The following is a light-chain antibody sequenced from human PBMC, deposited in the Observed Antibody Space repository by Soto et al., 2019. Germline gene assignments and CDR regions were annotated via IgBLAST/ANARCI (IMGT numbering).Light chain of an antibody. CDR2: GAS. V-gene: IGKV3-20*01. J-gene: IGKJ2*01. CDR3: QHYGSPPYT. Sequence: EIVLTQSPGTLSLSPGERATLSCRASQTIRYNYLAWYQQKPGRAPRLLIYGASSRAGGIRDKFSGSGSGTDFTLTISSLEPEDFALYYCQHYGSPPYTFGQGTKLEIK. CDR1: QTIRYNY.